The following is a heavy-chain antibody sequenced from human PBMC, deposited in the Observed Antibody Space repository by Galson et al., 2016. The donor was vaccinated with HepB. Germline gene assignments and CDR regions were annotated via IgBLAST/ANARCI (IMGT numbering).Heavy chain of an antibody. J-gene: IGHJ4*02. CDR2: YYSGST. CDR3: ARGCSGYNLGDLFDY. D-gene: IGHD6-19*01. V-gene: IGHV4-31*02. Sequence: YYSGSTYHNPSLKNRVTMSSDTSKNQFSLELNSVSAADTAIYYCARGCSGYNLGDLFDYWVQGILVTVSS.